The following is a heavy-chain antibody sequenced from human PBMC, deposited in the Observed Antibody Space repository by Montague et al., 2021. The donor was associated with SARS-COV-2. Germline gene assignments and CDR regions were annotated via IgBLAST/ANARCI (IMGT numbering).Heavy chain of an antibody. Sequence: SLRLSCAASGFTFANYAMSWVRQAPGKGLHWVGLIRSGAYGATTEYAASVKGRFTISRDNSKNTLYLQMNSLRAEDTAVYYCARALSFSNWFDPWGQGTLVTVSS. J-gene: IGHJ5*02. D-gene: IGHD2-2*01. V-gene: IGHV3-49*04. CDR3: ARALSFSNWFDP. CDR1: GFTFANYA. CDR2: IRSGAYGATT.